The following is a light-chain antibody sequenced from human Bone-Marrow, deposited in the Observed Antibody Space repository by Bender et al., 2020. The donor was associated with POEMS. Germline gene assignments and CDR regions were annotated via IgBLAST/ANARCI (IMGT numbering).Light chain of an antibody. Sequence: SYGLTQPPSLSVAPGQTARITCGGDKVEDKSVHWYQQKPGQAPLLVVFDDTDRPSVIPERFSGSNSGKTATLTITEVQGADEADYYCQVWDSSTAQVFGGGTKLTVL. V-gene: IGLV3-9*02. CDR1: KVEDKS. CDR2: DDT. CDR3: QVWDSSTAQV. J-gene: IGLJ3*02.